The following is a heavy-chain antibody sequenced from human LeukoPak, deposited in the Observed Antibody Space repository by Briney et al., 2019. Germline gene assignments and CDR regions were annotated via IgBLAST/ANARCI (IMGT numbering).Heavy chain of an antibody. D-gene: IGHD3-16*01. CDR3: TTDSRYWGDY. J-gene: IGHJ4*02. V-gene: IGHV3-15*01. Sequence: PGGSLRLSCAASGFTFSNAWMSWVRQAPGKGLEWVGRIKSKTDDGTTDYAAPVKGRFTISRDDSKNTLYLQMNSLKTEDTAVYFCTTDSRYWGDYWGQGTLVTVSS. CDR2: IKSKTDDGTT. CDR1: GFTFSNAW.